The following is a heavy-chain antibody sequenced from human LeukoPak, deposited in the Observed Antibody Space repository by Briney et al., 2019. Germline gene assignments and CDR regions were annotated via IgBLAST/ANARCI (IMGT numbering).Heavy chain of an antibody. V-gene: IGHV1-46*01. CDR2: INPSGGST. J-gene: IGHJ5*02. D-gene: IGHD3-16*01. CDR1: GYTFTGYY. CDR3: ARDLGGNWFDP. Sequence: ASVEVSCKASGYTFTGYYMHWVRQAPGQGVEWMGIINPSGGSTSFAQKFQGRVTMTRDTSTSTVYMELSSLRSEDTAVYYCARDLGGNWFDPWGQGTLVTVSS.